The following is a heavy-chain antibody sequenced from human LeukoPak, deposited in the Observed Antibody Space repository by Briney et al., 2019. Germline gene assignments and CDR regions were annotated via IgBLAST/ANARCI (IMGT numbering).Heavy chain of an antibody. Sequence: SVKVSCKASGYTFTRYGISWVRQAPGQGLEWMGRIIPILGIANYAQKFQGRVTITADKSTSTAYMELSSLRSEDTAVYYCARGERSGSYGDYWGQGTLVAVSS. CDR1: GYTFTRYG. V-gene: IGHV1-69*04. CDR2: IIPILGIA. J-gene: IGHJ4*02. CDR3: ARGERSGSYGDY. D-gene: IGHD1-26*01.